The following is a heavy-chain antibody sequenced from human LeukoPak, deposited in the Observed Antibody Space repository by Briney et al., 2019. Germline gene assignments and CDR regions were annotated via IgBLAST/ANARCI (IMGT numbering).Heavy chain of an antibody. CDR3: ARSARLMKGVVEVTALDD. CDR1: GFTFSSYE. Sequence: GGSLRLSCAASGFTFSSYEMNWVRQAPGKGLERVSYISSSGSTIYYADSVKGRFTISRDNAKNSLYLQMNSLRADDTAVYYCARSARLMKGVVEVTALDDWGQGTLVTVSS. J-gene: IGHJ4*02. V-gene: IGHV3-48*03. D-gene: IGHD3-3*01. CDR2: ISSSGSTI.